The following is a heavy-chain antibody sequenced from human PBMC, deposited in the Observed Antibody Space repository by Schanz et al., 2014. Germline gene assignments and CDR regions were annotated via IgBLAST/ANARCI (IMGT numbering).Heavy chain of an antibody. J-gene: IGHJ5*02. D-gene: IGHD6-6*01. Sequence: EVHLLESGGGLVQPGGSLRLSCAASGFTFSNHALSWVRQAPGKGLEWVSGIGGSGDSTHYADSVKGRFIISRDNAKNSLYLEMNSLRAGDTAFYHCARGSSASLSRVWFDLWGQGTLVTVSS. V-gene: IGHV3-23*01. CDR3: ARGSSASLSRVWFDL. CDR2: IGGSGDST. CDR1: GFTFSNHA.